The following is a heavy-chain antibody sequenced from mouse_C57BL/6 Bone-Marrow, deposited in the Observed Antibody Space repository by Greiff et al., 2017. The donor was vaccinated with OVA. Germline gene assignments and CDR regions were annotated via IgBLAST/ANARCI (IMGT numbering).Heavy chain of an antibody. J-gene: IGHJ3*01. CDR1: GYTFTSYW. V-gene: IGHV1-64*01. CDR3: ARVPFTTLSPGWFAY. D-gene: IGHD1-1*01. Sequence: QVQLQQPGAELVKPGASVKLSCKASGYTFTSYWMHWVKQRPGKGLEWMGMIHPNRGSTNYNERFKSKATLTVDKSSSTAYMQLSSLTSEDSAVYYCARVPFTTLSPGWFAYWGQGTLVTVSA. CDR2: IHPNRGST.